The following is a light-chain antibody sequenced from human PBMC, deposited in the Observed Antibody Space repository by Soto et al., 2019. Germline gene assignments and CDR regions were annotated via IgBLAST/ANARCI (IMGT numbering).Light chain of an antibody. V-gene: IGKV1-5*02. CDR1: QSISNW. CDR2: DAS. CDR3: QQANSFPFT. Sequence: DIQMTQSPSTLSASVGDTVTIICRASQSISNWLAWYQQKPGKAPNLLIYDASIFESGVPSRFSGRGSGTRFTLTISSLQPEDFATYYCQQANSFPFTFGPGTKVDIK. J-gene: IGKJ3*01.